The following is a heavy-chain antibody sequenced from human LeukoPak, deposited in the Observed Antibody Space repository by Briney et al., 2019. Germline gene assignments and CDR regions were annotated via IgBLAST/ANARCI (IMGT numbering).Heavy chain of an antibody. CDR1: GFTFSSYA. V-gene: IGHV3-23*01. CDR2: ISGSGGST. J-gene: IGHJ4*02. Sequence: GRSLRLSCAASGFTFSSYAMSWVRQAPGKGLEWVSAISGSGGSTYYADSVKGRFTISRDNSKNTLYLQMNSLRAEDTAVYYCASDVLDYFDYWGQGTLVTVSS. D-gene: IGHD2-8*02. CDR3: ASDVLDYFDY.